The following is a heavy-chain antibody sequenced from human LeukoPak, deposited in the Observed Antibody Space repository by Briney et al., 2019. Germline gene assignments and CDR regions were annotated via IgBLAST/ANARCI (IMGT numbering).Heavy chain of an antibody. CDR3: ARDGIFYYDSSGYYYV. D-gene: IGHD3-22*01. V-gene: IGHV3-30-3*01. CDR2: MSYDGSNK. J-gene: IGHJ4*02. Sequence: GGSLRLSCAASGFTFSSYAMHWVRQAPGKGLEWVAVMSYDGSNKYYADSVKGRFTISRDNSKNTLYLQMNSLRAEDTAVYYCARDGIFYYDSSGYYYVWGQGTLVTVSS. CDR1: GFTFSSYA.